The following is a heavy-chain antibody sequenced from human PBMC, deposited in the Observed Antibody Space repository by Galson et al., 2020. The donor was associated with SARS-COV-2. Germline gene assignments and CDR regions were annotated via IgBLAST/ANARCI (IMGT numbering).Heavy chain of an antibody. J-gene: IGHJ5*02. Sequence: SETLSLTCTVSGYSISSGYYWGWIRQPPGKGLEWIGSIYHSGSTYYNPSLKSRVTISVDTSKNQFSLKLSSVTAADTAVYYCATMAPVTAANHWFDPWGQGTLVTVSS. CDR3: ATMAPVTAANHWFDP. V-gene: IGHV4-38-2*02. D-gene: IGHD4-4*01. CDR2: IYHSGST. CDR1: GYSISSGYY.